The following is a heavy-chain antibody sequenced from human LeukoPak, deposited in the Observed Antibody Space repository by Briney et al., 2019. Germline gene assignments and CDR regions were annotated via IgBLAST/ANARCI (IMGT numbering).Heavy chain of an antibody. J-gene: IGHJ6*03. D-gene: IGHD5-24*01. V-gene: IGHV4-31*03. Sequence: PSQTLSLTCTVSGGSISSGGYYWSWIRQHPGKGLEWIGYIYYSGSTYYNPSLKSRVTISVDTSKNQFSLKLSSVTAADTAAYYCARLQLPSYYMDVWGKGTTVTVSS. CDR1: GGSISSGGYY. CDR2: IYYSGST. CDR3: ARLQLPSYYMDV.